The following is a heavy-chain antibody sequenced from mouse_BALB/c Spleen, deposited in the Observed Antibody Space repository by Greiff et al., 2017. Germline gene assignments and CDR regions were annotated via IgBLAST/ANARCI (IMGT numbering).Heavy chain of an antibody. Sequence: EVKVVESGGGLVKPGGSLKLSCAASGFTFSSYAMSWVRQTPEKRLEWVASISSGGSTYYPDSVKGRFTISRDNARNILYLQMSSLRSEDTAMYYGARGGTMSYARDYWGQGTSVPVSS. J-gene: IGHJ4*01. CDR2: ISSGGST. V-gene: IGHV5-6-5*01. CDR3: ARGGTMSYARDY. CDR1: GFTFSSYA. D-gene: IGHD1-1*02.